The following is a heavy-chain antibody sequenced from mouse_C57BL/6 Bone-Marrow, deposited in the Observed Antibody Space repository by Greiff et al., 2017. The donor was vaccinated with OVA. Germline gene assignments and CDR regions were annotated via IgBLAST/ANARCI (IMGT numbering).Heavy chain of an antibody. CDR3: ARRGPYFDY. CDR2: IDPSDSYT. Sequence: QVQLQQPGAELVRPGTSVKLSCKASGYTFTSYWMHWVKQRPGQGLEWIGVIDPSDSYTNYNQKFKGKATLTVDTSSSTAYMQLSSLTSEDSAVYYGARRGPYFDYWGQGTTLTVSS. CDR1: GYTFTSYW. J-gene: IGHJ2*01. V-gene: IGHV1-59*01.